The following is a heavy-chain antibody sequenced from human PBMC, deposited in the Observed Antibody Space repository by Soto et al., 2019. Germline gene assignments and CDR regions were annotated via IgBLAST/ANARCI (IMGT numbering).Heavy chain of an antibody. CDR3: VGALTYEVPYYYYGMDV. V-gene: IGHV3-7*01. D-gene: IGHD3-16*01. CDR1: GFMFSTYL. J-gene: IGHJ6*02. CDR2: IKQGGNEK. Sequence: GSLRLSCEASGFMFSTYLMSWVRQASGKGLEWVANIKQGGNEKFYVDSVKGRFTISRDNAKKSLFLQMNSLRPEDTAVYYCVGALTYEVPYYYYGMDVWGQGTTVTVSS.